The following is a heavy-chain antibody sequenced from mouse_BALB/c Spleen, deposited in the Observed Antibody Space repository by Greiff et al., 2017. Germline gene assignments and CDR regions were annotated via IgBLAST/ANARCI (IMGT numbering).Heavy chain of an antibody. CDR1: GDSITSGY. D-gene: IGHD2-14*01. CDR2: ISYSGST. V-gene: IGHV3-8*02. J-gene: IGHJ1*01. Sequence: EVQVVESGPSLVKPSQTLSLTCSVTGDSITSGYWNWIRKFPGNKLEYMGYISYSGSTYYNPSLKSRISITRDTSKNQYYLQLNSVTTEDTATYYCARCRYDSYWYFDVWGAGTTVTVSS. CDR3: ARCRYDSYWYFDV.